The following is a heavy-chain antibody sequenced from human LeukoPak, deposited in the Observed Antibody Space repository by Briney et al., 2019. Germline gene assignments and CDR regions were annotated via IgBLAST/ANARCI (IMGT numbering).Heavy chain of an antibody. J-gene: IGHJ4*02. CDR3: AKTGSSGWYYFDY. V-gene: IGHV3-23*01. CDR2: ISGSGGST. D-gene: IGHD6-19*01. CDR1: GFTLSSYA. Sequence: PGGSLRLSCAASGFTLSSYAMSWVRQAPGKGLEWVSAISGSGGSTYYADSVKGRFTISRDNSKNTLYLQMNSLRAEDTAVYYCAKTGSSGWYYFDYWGQGTLVTVSS.